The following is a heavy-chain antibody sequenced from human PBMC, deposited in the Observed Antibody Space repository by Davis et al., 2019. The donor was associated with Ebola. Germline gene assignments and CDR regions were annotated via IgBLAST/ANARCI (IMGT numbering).Heavy chain of an antibody. Sequence: GESLKISCAASGFTFSSYWMSWVRQAPGKGLEWVANIKQDGSEKYYVDSVKGRFTISRDNSKNSLYLQMNSLRAEDTAVYYCARIYGSGSFYPRPYDYWGQGTLVTVSS. CDR1: GFTFSSYW. V-gene: IGHV3-7*01. CDR2: IKQDGSEK. J-gene: IGHJ4*02. CDR3: ARIYGSGSFYPRPYDY. D-gene: IGHD3-10*01.